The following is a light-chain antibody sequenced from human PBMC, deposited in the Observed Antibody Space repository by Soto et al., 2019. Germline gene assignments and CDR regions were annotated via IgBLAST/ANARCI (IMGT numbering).Light chain of an antibody. CDR2: GAS. Sequence: EIVLTQSPVTLSLSPGERATLSCRASQSVSSSFLAWYQQRPGQAPRPLIYGASSRATGIPDRFSGSGSGTDFTLTISRLEPEDFAVYYCQQYGSSPITFGQGTRLEIK. V-gene: IGKV3-20*01. CDR1: QSVSSSF. CDR3: QQYGSSPIT. J-gene: IGKJ5*01.